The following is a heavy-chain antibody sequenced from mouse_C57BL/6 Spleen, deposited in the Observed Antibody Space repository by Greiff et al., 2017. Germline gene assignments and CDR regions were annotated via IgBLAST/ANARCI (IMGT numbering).Heavy chain of an antibody. CDR1: GYAFTNYL. D-gene: IGHD1-1*01. J-gene: IGHJ1*03. CDR3: AEDYDYGSSFDV. CDR2: INPGSGGT. V-gene: IGHV1-54*01. Sequence: QVQLQQSGAELVRPGTSVKVSCKASGYAFTNYLIEWVKQRPGQGLEWIGVINPGSGGTNYNEKFKGKATLTADKSSSTAYMQLSSLTSEDSAVYYCAEDYDYGSSFDVWGTGTTVTVSS.